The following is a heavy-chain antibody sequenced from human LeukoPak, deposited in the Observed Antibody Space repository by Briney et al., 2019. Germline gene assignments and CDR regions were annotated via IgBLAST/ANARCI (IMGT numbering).Heavy chain of an antibody. CDR2: INPNSGGT. CDR3: AREAIVVVPAAMDY. CDR1: GGTFSSYA. V-gene: IGHV1-2*02. Sequence: ASVKVSCKASGGTFSSYAISWVRQAPGQGLEWMGWINPNSGGTNYAQKFQGRVTMTRDTSISTAYMELSRLRSDDTAVYYCAREAIVVVPAAMDYWGQGTLVTVSS. D-gene: IGHD2-2*01. J-gene: IGHJ4*02.